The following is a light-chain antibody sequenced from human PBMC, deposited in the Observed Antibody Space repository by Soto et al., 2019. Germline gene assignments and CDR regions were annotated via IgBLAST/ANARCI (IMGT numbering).Light chain of an antibody. CDR3: QQYGRSGLT. CDR2: GAS. Sequence: EIVLTQSPGTLSLSPGERATLSCRAIQIISSSYLAWYQQKPGQAPRLLIYGASSRATGIPDRFSGSESGTDFTLTISRLEPEDFAVYYCQQYGRSGLTFGGGTKVEIK. V-gene: IGKV3-20*01. CDR1: QIISSSY. J-gene: IGKJ4*01.